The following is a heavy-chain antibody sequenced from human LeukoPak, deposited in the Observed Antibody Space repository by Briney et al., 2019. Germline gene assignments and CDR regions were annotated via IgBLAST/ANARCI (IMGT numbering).Heavy chain of an antibody. CDR1: GFTFSHFA. D-gene: IGHD3-10*01. Sequence: GGSLRLSCEASGFTFSHFAMHWVRQAPGKGLEWVAVIFYDGKKTYYADSVKGRFTLSRDDSRNTVYLQMNSLRDDDTALYYCVRGSKIRGVIPEGEFDYWGQGTLVTVSS. CDR2: IFYDGKKT. J-gene: IGHJ4*02. CDR3: VRGSKIRGVIPEGEFDY. V-gene: IGHV3-30*04.